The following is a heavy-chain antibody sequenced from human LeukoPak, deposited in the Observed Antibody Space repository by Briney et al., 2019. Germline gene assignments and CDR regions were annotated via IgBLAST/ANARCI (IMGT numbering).Heavy chain of an antibody. CDR2: ITENGSNK. Sequence: PGGSLRLSCAASGFTFRPHTMHWVRQAPGKGLEWLAVITENGSNKYYADSVRGRFTVSRDDSKNTLHLQMSSLTTEDTAIYFCVRQSDGLDYWGQGALVTVSS. J-gene: IGHJ4*02. D-gene: IGHD2-8*01. CDR3: VRQSDGLDY. V-gene: IGHV3-30-3*01. CDR1: GFTFRPHT.